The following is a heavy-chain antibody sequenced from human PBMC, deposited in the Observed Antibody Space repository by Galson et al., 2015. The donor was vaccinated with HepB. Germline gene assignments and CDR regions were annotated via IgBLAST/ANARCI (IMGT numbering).Heavy chain of an antibody. CDR3: ARNTLRGFDY. V-gene: IGHV3-7*01. D-gene: IGHD3-16*01. CDR1: GRTLSIFW. J-gene: IGHJ4*02. CDR2: IKQDGSEK. Sequence: SLRLSCAGSGRTLSIFWMSWVRQAPGKGLEWVANIKQDGSEKYYVDSVKGRFTISRDNAKNSLYLQMNSLRVEDTAVYYCARNTLRGFDYWGQGTLVTVSS.